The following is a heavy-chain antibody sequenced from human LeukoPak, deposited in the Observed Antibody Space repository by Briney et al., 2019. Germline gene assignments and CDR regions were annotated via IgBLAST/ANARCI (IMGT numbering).Heavy chain of an antibody. CDR2: INHSGST. D-gene: IGHD5-12*01. CDR3: AREATEMNAFDI. V-gene: IGHV4-34*01. J-gene: IGHJ3*02. CDR1: GGSFSGYY. Sequence: SETLSLTCAVYGGSFSGYYWSWIRQPPGKGLEWIGEINHSGSTNYNPSLKSRVTISVDTSKNQFSLKLSSVTAADTAVYYCAREATEMNAFDIWGQGTMVTVSS.